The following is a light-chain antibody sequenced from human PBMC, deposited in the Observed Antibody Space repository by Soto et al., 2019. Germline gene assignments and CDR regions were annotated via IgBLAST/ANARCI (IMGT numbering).Light chain of an antibody. CDR1: SSDVGGYNY. Sequence: QSALTQPPSASGSPGQSVAISCTGTSSDVGGYNYVSWYQQHPGKAPKLMLYDVSERPSGVPDRFSGSKSGNTASLTVSGLRAEDEADYYCSSYAGNNNVVFGGGTKLTVL. J-gene: IGLJ2*01. CDR3: SSYAGNNNVV. V-gene: IGLV2-8*01. CDR2: DVS.